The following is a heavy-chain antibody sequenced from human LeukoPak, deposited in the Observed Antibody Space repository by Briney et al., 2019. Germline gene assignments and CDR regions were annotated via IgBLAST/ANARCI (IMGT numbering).Heavy chain of an antibody. CDR2: IYYSGST. V-gene: IGHV4-39*01. CDR1: GGSISSSSYY. Sequence: PSGALSLTCTVSGGSISSSSYYWGWIRQPPGKGLEWIGSIYYSGSTYYNPSLKSRVTISVDTSKNQFSLKLSSVTAADTAVYYCAGYVSSSWYVRDDYWGQGTLVTVSS. D-gene: IGHD6-13*01. CDR3: AGYVSSSWYVRDDY. J-gene: IGHJ4*02.